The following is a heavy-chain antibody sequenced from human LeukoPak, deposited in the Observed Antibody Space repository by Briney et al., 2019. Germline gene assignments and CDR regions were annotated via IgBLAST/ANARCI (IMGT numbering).Heavy chain of an antibody. J-gene: IGHJ5*02. CDR3: ARGDPYYDFWSGYRNNWFDP. CDR1: GFTFSSYS. V-gene: IGHV3-21*01. Sequence: GGSRRLSCEASGFTFSSYSMNWVRQAPGKGLEWVSSISSSSSYIYYADSVKGRLSISRDNAKNSLYLQRNSLRAEDTAVYYCARGDPYYDFWSGYRNNWFDPWGQGTLVTVSS. D-gene: IGHD3-3*01. CDR2: ISSSSSYI.